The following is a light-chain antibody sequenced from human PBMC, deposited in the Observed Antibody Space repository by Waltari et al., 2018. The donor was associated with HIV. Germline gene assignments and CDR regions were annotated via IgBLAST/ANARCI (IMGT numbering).Light chain of an antibody. CDR3: RQTNSIPYT. Sequence: DIPMTQSPSSLSASVGDRVTITCRASQSITIYLNWYQHKPGKAPKLLMYAASLLQSGVPLRFSGSGSGTDFSLTISGLQREDFATYYCRQTNSIPYTFGQGTKLNVK. CDR1: QSITIY. CDR2: AAS. J-gene: IGKJ2*01. V-gene: IGKV1-39*01.